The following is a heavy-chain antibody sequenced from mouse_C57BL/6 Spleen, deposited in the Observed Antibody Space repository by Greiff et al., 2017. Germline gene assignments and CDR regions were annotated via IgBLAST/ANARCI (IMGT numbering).Heavy chain of an antibody. CDR1: GYTFTSYW. J-gene: IGHJ2*01. D-gene: IGHD1-1*01. CDR2: INPSSGYT. CDR3: ARSPYYYGSSGWYYFDY. Sequence: QVQLKESGAELAKPGASVKLSCKASGYTFTSYWMHWVKQRPGQGLEWIGYINPSSGYTTYNQKFKDKAVLTADKSSSNAYMQLSSLTYEDSAVYYCARSPYYYGSSGWYYFDYWGQGTTLTVSS. V-gene: IGHV1-7*01.